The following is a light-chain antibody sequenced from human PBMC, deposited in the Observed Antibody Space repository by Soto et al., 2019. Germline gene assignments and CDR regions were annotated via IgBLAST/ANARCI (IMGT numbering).Light chain of an antibody. CDR1: QGIANY. CDR2: ATS. J-gene: IGKJ1*01. CDR3: QQYNSYSQT. Sequence: DVQMTQSPSSVSASVGDSVTMACRASQGIANYLSWFQQKPGKAPKALIYATSTLQTGVPSRFSGSGSGTEFTLTISSLQPDDFATYYCQQYNSYSQTFGQGTKVDIK. V-gene: IGKV1-16*01.